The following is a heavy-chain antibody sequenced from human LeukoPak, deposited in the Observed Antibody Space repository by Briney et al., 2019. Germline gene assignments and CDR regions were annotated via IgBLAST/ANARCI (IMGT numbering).Heavy chain of an antibody. J-gene: IGHJ4*02. CDR2: IIPIFGTA. D-gene: IGHD6-6*01. CDR3: AREWVEGISAARLPYPDY. CDR1: GGTFSSCA. Sequence: SVKVSCKASGGTFSSCAISWVRQAPGQGLEWMGGIIPIFGTANYAQKFQGRVTITADESTSTAYMELSSLRSEDTAVYYCAREWVEGISAARLPYPDYWGQGTLVTVSS. V-gene: IGHV1-69*13.